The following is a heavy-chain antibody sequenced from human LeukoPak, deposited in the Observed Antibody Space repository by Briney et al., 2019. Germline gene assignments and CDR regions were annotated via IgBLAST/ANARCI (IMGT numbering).Heavy chain of an antibody. V-gene: IGHV3-74*01. CDR2: ISNDGTST. Sequence: GGSLRLSCAASGVTFSSHSMHWVRQAPGKGLVWVSGISNDGTSTTYADSVKGRFTISRDNAKNTLYLQVHSLRAEDTAVYSCARGWFGPDSCGQGTLVTVSS. D-gene: IGHD3-10*01. CDR1: GVTFSSHS. CDR3: ARGWFGPDS. J-gene: IGHJ5*01.